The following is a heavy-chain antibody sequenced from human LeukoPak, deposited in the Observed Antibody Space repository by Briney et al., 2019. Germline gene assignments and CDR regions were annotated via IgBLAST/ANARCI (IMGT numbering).Heavy chain of an antibody. J-gene: IGHJ4*02. V-gene: IGHV1-18*01. CDR1: GYTFTSYG. CDR2: ISAYNGNT. Sequence: ASVKVSCKASGYTFTSYGISWVRQAPGQGLEWMGWISAYNGNTNYAQKLQGRVTMTTDTSTSTAYMELRSLRSDDTAVYYCARDPTQDDDRKYCSSTSCQQELDYWGQGTLVTVSS. D-gene: IGHD2-2*01. CDR3: ARDPTQDDDRKYCSSTSCQQELDY.